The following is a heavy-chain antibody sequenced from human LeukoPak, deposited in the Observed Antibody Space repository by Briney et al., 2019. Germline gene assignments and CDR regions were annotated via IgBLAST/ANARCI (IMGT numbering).Heavy chain of an antibody. CDR1: GFTFSSYT. V-gene: IGHV3-21*01. J-gene: IGHJ4*02. CDR2: ISPSSSSI. CDR3: ARARSSSSWYSDY. D-gene: IGHD6-13*01. Sequence: PGGSLRLSCTASGFTFSSYTMNWVRQAPGKGLEWVSCISPSSSSIYFADSVKGRFTISRDNAKNSLHLQMNSLRAEDTAVYYCARARSSSSWYSDYWGQGTLVTVSS.